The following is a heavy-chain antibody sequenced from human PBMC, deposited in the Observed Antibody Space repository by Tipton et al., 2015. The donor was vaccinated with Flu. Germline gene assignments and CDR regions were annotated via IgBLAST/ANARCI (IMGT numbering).Heavy chain of an antibody. CDR1: GESIRRYY. Sequence: TLSFICTVSGESIRRYYWSWIRQPPGKGLEWTGYMYYSGSTKYNPSLKSRVTISIDTSKNQFSLKLTSVTAADTAVYYCARDLKWSSAYYNPFGYWGQGILVTVSS. CDR2: MYYSGST. D-gene: IGHD3-22*01. J-gene: IGHJ4*02. V-gene: IGHV4-59*01. CDR3: ARDLKWSSAYYNPFGY.